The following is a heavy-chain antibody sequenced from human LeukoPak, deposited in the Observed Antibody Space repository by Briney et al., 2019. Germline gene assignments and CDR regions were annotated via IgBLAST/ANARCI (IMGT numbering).Heavy chain of an antibody. Sequence: GGSLRLSCVASGFTFSRFAMSWVRQAPGKGLEWVSGISGTGSSTYYADSVKGRLTISRDNAKNTLYLQMHSLRADDTAVYYCAKKIKAAHYSSGCFDYWGQGALVTVSS. V-gene: IGHV3-23*01. D-gene: IGHD6-19*01. CDR1: GFTFSRFA. CDR3: AKKIKAAHYSSGCFDY. J-gene: IGHJ4*02. CDR2: ISGTGSST.